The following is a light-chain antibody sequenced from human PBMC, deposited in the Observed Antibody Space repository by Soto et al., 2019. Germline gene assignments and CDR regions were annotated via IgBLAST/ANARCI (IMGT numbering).Light chain of an antibody. CDR3: GSYTSATTWV. J-gene: IGLJ3*02. CDR1: SSDIGRYDY. V-gene: IGLV2-14*03. Sequence: QPVLTQPASMSGSPGQSITISCTGTSSDIGRYDYVSWYQQLPGKAPKLIIYRVINRPSGVSDRFSGSKSGNSASLSISGLHPDDEASYFCGSYTSATTWVFGGGTKVTVL. CDR2: RVI.